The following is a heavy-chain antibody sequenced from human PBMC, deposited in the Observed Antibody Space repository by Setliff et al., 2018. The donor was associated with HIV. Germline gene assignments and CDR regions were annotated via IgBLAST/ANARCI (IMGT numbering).Heavy chain of an antibody. CDR1: GFTFSGYT. J-gene: IGHJ2*01. CDR3: ARAPLYDSSGYPLVYWYFDL. D-gene: IGHD3-22*01. V-gene: IGHV3-21*01. CDR2: ISSSSSYI. Sequence: GGSLRLSCAASGFTFSGYTLNWVRQAPGKGLEWVSSISSSSSYIYYADSLKGRFTISRDNAKNSLYLQMNSLRAEDTAVYYCARAPLYDSSGYPLVYWYFDLWGRGTLVTVSS.